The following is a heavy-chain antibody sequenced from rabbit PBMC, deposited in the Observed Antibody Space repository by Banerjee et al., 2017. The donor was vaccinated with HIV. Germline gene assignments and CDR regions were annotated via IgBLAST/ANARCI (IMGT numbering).Heavy chain of an antibody. CDR3: ARNYVNAFDP. V-gene: IGHV1S45*01. CDR1: GFSFSSGYY. CDR2: IGTGSVTT. J-gene: IGHJ2*01. D-gene: IGHD1-1*01. Sequence: QEQLEESGGGLVKPGASLTLTCKASGFSFSSGYYISWVRQAPGKGLEWIGCIGTGSVTTWYASWAKGRFTISKTSSTTVTLQMTSLTVADTATYFCARNYVNAFDPWGPGTLVTVS.